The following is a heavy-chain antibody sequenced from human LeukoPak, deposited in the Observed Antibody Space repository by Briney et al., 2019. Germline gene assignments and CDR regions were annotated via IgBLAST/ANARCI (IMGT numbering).Heavy chain of an antibody. CDR2: IYYSGST. CDR1: GGSTRSYY. Sequence: PSETLSLTCTVSGGSTRSYYWSWIRQPPGKGLEWIGDIYYSGSTNYNPSLKSRVTILIDTSKNQFSLKLSSVTAADTAVYYCARRSDYSDYWGQGTLVTVSS. J-gene: IGHJ4*02. V-gene: IGHV4-59*08. CDR3: ARRSDYSDY.